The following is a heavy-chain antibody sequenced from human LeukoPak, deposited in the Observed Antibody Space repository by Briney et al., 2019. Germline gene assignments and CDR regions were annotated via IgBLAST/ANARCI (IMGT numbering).Heavy chain of an antibody. CDR1: GFTFGDYA. CDR3: AREMATIGYYYYGLDV. V-gene: IGHV3-11*01. CDR2: ISSSGTTI. D-gene: IGHD5-24*01. J-gene: IGHJ6*02. Sequence: PGGSLRLSCTASGFTFGDYAMSWIRQAPGKGLEWLSYISSSGTTIFYADSVKGRFTISRDNAKNSLYLQMNSLGAEDTAVYYCAREMATIGYYYYGLDVWGQGTTVTVSS.